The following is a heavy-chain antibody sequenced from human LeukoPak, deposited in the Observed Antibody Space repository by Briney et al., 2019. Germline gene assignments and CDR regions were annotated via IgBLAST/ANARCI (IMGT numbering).Heavy chain of an antibody. D-gene: IGHD3-10*01. V-gene: IGHV3-30*03. Sequence: TGGSLRLSCAASGFTFSSYGMHWVRQAPGKGLEWVAVISYDGSNKYYADSVKGRFTISRDNSKNTLYLQMNSLRAEDTALYYCARDTHLSYAAGFDCWGQGTLVTVSS. CDR1: GFTFSSYG. CDR3: ARDTHLSYAAGFDC. CDR2: ISYDGSNK. J-gene: IGHJ4*02.